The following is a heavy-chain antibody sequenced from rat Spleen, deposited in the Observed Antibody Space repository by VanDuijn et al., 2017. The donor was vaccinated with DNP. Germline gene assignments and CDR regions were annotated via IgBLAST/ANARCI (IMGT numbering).Heavy chain of an antibody. D-gene: IGHD1-3*01. V-gene: IGHV5-58*01. CDR1: GFTFNTYW. CDR2: INPDGTNT. CDR3: TKDLRWYAMDA. J-gene: IGHJ4*01. Sequence: EVQLVETGGGLVQPGRSLKLSCVASGFTFNTYWMFWVRQAPGKGLEWVASINPDGTNTYYLDSVKGRFTISRDNAENNVDLQMNSLRSEETASYLCTKDLRWYAMDAWGKGTAITVSS.